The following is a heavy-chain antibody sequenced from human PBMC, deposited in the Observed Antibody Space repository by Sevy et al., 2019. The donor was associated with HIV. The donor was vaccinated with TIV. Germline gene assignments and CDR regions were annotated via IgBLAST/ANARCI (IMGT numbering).Heavy chain of an antibody. CDR2: IRYDGSNK. V-gene: IGHV3-30*02. D-gene: IGHD6-13*01. CDR1: GFTFSSYG. J-gene: IGHJ4*02. Sequence: GGSLRLSCAASGFTFSSYGMHWVRPAPGKGLEWVAFIRYDGSNKYYADSVKGRFTISRDNSNNTLDLQMNSLRAEDTTVCYGAKDLHSSSWPDYFDYWGQGTLDTGSS. CDR3: AKDLHSSSWPDYFDY.